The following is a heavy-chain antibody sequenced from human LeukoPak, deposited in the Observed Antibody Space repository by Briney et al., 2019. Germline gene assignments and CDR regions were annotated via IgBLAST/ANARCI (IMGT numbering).Heavy chain of an antibody. CDR2: IYSGGST. Sequence: GGSLRLSCAASGFTVSSNYMSWVRQAPGKGLEWVSVIYSGGSTYYADSVKGRFTISRDNAKNSLYLQMNSLRAEDTALYYCAKDREMATTRGYYFDYWGQGTLVTVSS. D-gene: IGHD5-24*01. J-gene: IGHJ4*02. CDR3: AKDREMATTRGYYFDY. CDR1: GFTVSSNY. V-gene: IGHV3-53*05.